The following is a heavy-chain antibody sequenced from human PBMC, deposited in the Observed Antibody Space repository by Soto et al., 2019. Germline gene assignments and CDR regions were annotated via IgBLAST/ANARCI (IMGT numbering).Heavy chain of an antibody. CDR3: ARYDSSGYYSGDFDY. J-gene: IGHJ4*02. Sequence: ASVKVSCKASGYTFTSYAMHWVRQAPGQRLEWMGWINAGNGNTKYSQKFQGRVTITRDTSASTAYMELSSLRPEDTAVYYCARYDSSGYYSGDFDYWGQGTLVTVSS. V-gene: IGHV1-3*01. CDR1: GYTFTSYA. CDR2: INAGNGNT. D-gene: IGHD3-22*01.